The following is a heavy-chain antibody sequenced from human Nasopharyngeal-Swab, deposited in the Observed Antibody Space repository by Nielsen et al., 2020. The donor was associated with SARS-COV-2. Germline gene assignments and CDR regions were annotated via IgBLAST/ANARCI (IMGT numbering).Heavy chain of an antibody. CDR2: ISSNGGTE. V-gene: IGHV3-23*01. J-gene: IGHJ4*02. CDR3: AKDYTSSSGGGGGFDS. D-gene: IGHD6-6*01. Sequence: GGSLRLSCTASGFTFSDYAMSWVRQAPGQGLQWVSGISSNGGTESSADSVKGRFSISSDNSKNPLFLQVNSPRAEDTAVYYCAKDYTSSSGGGGGFDSWGQGALVTVSS. CDR1: GFTFSDYA.